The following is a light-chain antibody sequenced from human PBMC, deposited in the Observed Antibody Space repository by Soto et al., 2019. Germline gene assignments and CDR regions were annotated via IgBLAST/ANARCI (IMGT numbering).Light chain of an antibody. V-gene: IGKV3-20*01. CDR2: GVS. CDR1: QSVSNNY. CDR3: QQYGSSGT. Sequence: EIVFTQSPGTRSLSPGERATLSCRASQSVSNNYLAWYQQKPGQAPRLLIYGVSNRATGIPDRFSGSGSGTDFTPTISRLEPEDFAVYYCQQYGSSGTFGQGTKVDIK. J-gene: IGKJ1*01.